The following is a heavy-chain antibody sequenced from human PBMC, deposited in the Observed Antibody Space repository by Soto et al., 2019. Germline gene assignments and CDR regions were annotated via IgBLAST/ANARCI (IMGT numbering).Heavy chain of an antibody. J-gene: IGHJ4*02. Sequence: PGGSLRLSCAASGFTLSSYWMHWVRQAPGKGLVWVTRINSDGSTTNYADSMKGRFTISRDNAKNTVYLQMSSLRAEDTAVYYCARGGSSYIPYWGLGTLVTVSS. V-gene: IGHV3-74*01. CDR3: ARGGSSYIPY. CDR2: INSDGSTT. D-gene: IGHD3-10*01. CDR1: GFTLSSYW.